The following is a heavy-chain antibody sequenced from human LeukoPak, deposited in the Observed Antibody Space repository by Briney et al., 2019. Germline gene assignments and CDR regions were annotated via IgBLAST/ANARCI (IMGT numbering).Heavy chain of an antibody. CDR2: ISSSGSTI. D-gene: IGHD5-18*01. Sequence: PGGSLRLSCAASGFTFSSYEMNWVRQAPGKGLEWVSYISSSGSTIYYADSVKGRFTISRDNAKNSLYLQMNSLRAEDTAVYYCARDQGGYSYGLVGGYFDYWGQGTLVTVSS. J-gene: IGHJ4*02. CDR1: GFTFSSYE. V-gene: IGHV3-48*03. CDR3: ARDQGGYSYGLVGGYFDY.